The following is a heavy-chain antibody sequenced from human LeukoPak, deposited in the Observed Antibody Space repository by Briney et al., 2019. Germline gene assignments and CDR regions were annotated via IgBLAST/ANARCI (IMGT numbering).Heavy chain of an antibody. Sequence: GGSLRLSCAASGFTFSSYSMNWVRQAPGKGLEWVSYISSSSSTIYYADSVKGRFTIYRDNAKNSRYLQMNSLRAEDTAVYYSARAGYDFWSGYPPHFDYWGQGTLVTVSS. J-gene: IGHJ4*02. D-gene: IGHD3-3*01. CDR1: GFTFSSYS. CDR3: ARAGYDFWSGYPPHFDY. CDR2: ISSSSSTI. V-gene: IGHV3-48*01.